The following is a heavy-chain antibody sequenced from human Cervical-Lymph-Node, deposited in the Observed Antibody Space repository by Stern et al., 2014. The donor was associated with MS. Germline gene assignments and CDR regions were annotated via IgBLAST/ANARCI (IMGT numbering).Heavy chain of an antibody. D-gene: IGHD3-10*01. CDR2: IYTTGST. CDR1: GGSLNNYY. Sequence: QLQLQESGPGLVKPSETLSLTCTVSGGSLNNYYWSWIRQPAGKGLEWIGRIYTTGSTAYNPSLKSRITMSVDTSKNQFSLKLKSVTAADTAVYFCARAGLRSLKYSGVDVWGQGTTVSVSS. J-gene: IGHJ6*02. CDR3: ARAGLRSLKYSGVDV. V-gene: IGHV4-4*07.